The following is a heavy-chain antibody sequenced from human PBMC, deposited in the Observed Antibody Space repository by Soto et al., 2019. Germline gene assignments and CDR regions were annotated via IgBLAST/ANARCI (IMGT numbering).Heavy chain of an antibody. CDR1: GFTFSSNG. CDR2: IWSDGSTK. D-gene: IGHD1-26*01. Sequence: QEQLVESGGGVVQPGRSLRLSCAASGFTFSSNGLHWVRQAPGKGLEWVAVIWSDGSTKYYADSVKGRFTISRDNSKNTLYLQMNSLRAEDTAVYYCARDRGGSYYYFDYWGQGALVTVSS. V-gene: IGHV3-33*01. CDR3: ARDRGGSYYYFDY. J-gene: IGHJ4*02.